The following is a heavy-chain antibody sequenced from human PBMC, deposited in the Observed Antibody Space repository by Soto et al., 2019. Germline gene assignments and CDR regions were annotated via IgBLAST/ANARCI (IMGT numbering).Heavy chain of an antibody. V-gene: IGHV4-59*08. J-gene: IGHJ5*02. D-gene: IGHD3-3*01. CDR1: GASITSYY. CDR2: IYYSGST. CDR3: ARGGYDFWSGYSQNWFDP. Sequence: PSETLSLTCTVSGASITSYYWSWIRQPPGKGLEWIGYIYYSGSTIYNPSLKSRATISVDTSLNQFSLKLTSVTAADTAVYYCARGGYDFWSGYSQNWFDPWGQGTLVTVSS.